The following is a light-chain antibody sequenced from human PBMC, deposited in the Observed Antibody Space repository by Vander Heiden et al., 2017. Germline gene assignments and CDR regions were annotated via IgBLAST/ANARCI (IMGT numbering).Light chain of an antibody. V-gene: IGLV2-14*03. J-gene: IGLJ3*02. Sequence: QSALPQPASVSGSPGQSITISCTGTSSDVGGYHHVSWYQQRPGKAPELMIYDVSTRPSGVSNRFSGSKSGNTASLTISGLQAEDEADYYCSAYTSSHTLVFGGGTKLTVL. CDR3: SAYTSSHTLV. CDR2: DVS. CDR1: SSDVGGYHH.